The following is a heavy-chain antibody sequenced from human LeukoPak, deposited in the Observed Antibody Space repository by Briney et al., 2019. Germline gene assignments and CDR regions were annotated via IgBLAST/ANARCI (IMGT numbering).Heavy chain of an antibody. V-gene: IGHV3-33*06. J-gene: IGHJ4*02. CDR1: GFTFSSFG. Sequence: GGSLRLSCAASGFTFSSFGMHWVRQAPGKGLEWVAVIWHDGSNKDYADSVKGRFTISRDNSKNTLYLQMNSLRAEDTAVYYCAKAAGYSGYEKLDYWGQGTLVTVSS. D-gene: IGHD5-12*01. CDR2: IWHDGSNK. CDR3: AKAAGYSGYEKLDY.